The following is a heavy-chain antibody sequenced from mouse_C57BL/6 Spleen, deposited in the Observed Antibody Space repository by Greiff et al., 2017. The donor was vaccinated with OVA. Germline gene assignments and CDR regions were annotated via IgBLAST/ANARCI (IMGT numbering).Heavy chain of an antibody. D-gene: IGHD2-4*01. CDR1: GFNIKDYY. V-gene: IGHV14-2*01. Sequence: VQLQQSGAELVKPGASVKLSCTASGFNIKDYYMHWVKQRTEQGLEWIGRIDPEDGETKYAPKFQGKATITADPSSNTAYMQLSSLTSEDTAVYYCAREDDYDGRYFDVWGTGTTVTVSS. J-gene: IGHJ1*03. CDR2: IDPEDGET. CDR3: AREDDYDGRYFDV.